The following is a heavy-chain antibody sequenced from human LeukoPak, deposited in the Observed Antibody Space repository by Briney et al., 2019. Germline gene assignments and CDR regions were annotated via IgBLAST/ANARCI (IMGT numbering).Heavy chain of an antibody. CDR2: IYYSGST. CDR3: ARLADGGWYSLRSNYYYGMDV. Sequence: SETLSLTCTVSGGSISSYYWSWIRQPPGXGLEWIGYIYYSGSTNYNPSLKSRVTISVDTSKNQFSLKLSSVTAADTAVYYCARLADGGWYSLRSNYYYGMDVWGQGTTVTVSS. V-gene: IGHV4-59*08. D-gene: IGHD6-19*01. J-gene: IGHJ6*02. CDR1: GGSISSYY.